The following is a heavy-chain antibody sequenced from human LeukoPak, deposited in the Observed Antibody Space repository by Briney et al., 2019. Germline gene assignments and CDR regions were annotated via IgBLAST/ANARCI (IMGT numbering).Heavy chain of an antibody. D-gene: IGHD6-13*01. CDR3: ARGHSSSWDPDAEYFQH. Sequence: SETLSLTCTVSGGSISSGDYYWSWIRQPPGKGLEWIGYIYYSGSTYYKPSLKSRVTISVDTSKNQFSLKLSSVTAADTAVYYCARGHSSSWDPDAEYFQHWGQGTLVTVSS. J-gene: IGHJ1*01. CDR1: GGSISSGDYY. V-gene: IGHV4-30-4*08. CDR2: IYYSGST.